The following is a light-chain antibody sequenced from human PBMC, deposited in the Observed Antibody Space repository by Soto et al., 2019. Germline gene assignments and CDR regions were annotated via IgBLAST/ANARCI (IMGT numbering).Light chain of an antibody. J-gene: IGLJ2*01. Sequence: QSVLTQPPSVSGAPGQRVTISCTGSSSNIGADFDVHWYQQVPGTAPKLLIFLNTNRPSGVPDRFSGSRSGTSASLAITGLQAEDEADYYCQSFDSGLRGVVFGGGTQLTVL. CDR2: LNT. CDR1: SSNIGADFD. V-gene: IGLV1-40*01. CDR3: QSFDSGLRGVV.